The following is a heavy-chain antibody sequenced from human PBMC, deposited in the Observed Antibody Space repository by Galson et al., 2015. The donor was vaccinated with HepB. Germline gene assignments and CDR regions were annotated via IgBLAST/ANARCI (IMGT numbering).Heavy chain of an antibody. V-gene: IGHV4-59*01. CDR1: GGSMNDYY. Sequence: ETLSLTCTVSGGSMNDYYWSWIRQPPGKGLEWIGYSYYSGSTHYNPSLKSRVTISVDTSKNQFSLKLISVTAADTAAYYCARVAREYSGMYFFDLWGQGTQVTVSS. CDR3: ARVAREYSGMYFFDL. J-gene: IGHJ4*02. CDR2: SYYSGST. D-gene: IGHD5-12*01.